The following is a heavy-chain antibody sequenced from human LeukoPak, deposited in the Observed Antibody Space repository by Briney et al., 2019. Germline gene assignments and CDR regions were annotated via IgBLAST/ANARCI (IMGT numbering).Heavy chain of an antibody. Sequence: GGSLRLSCAASGLTFSSYSMNWVRQAPGKGLEWVSSISSSSNYIYYADSVKGRFTISRNNAKNSLYLQMNSLRAEDTAVYYCARVPHAMVRGVIITEFYFDYWGQGTLVTVSS. CDR3: ARVPHAMVRGVIITEFYFDY. V-gene: IGHV3-21*01. CDR1: GLTFSSYS. CDR2: ISSSSNYI. D-gene: IGHD3-10*01. J-gene: IGHJ4*02.